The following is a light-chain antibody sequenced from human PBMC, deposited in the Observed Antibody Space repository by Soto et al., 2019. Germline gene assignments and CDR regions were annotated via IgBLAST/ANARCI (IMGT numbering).Light chain of an antibody. CDR2: DVS. Sequence: EVVLTQSPDALSLSPGERATVSCRARQSVSAYLAWYQQRPGQAPRLLIYDVSNRAPGIPDRLSGGGSGTDFTLSISSLQPEDSATYYCLSRFDWPTFGGGATLEIK. J-gene: IGKJ4*01. CDR1: QSVSAY. CDR3: LSRFDWPT. V-gene: IGKV3-11*01.